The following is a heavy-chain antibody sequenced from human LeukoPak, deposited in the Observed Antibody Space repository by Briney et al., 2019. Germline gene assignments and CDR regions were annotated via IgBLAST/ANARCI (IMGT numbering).Heavy chain of an antibody. J-gene: IGHJ4*02. CDR2: IYYSGST. D-gene: IGHD2-15*01. CDR1: GGSIISGSYS. CDR3: ARAQQSLGYCSGGSCSYFDY. V-gene: IGHV4-30-4*07. Sequence: SQTLSLTCAVSGGSIISGSYSWSWIRQAPGKGLEWIGYIYYSGSTYYNPSLKSRVTISLDTSKNQFSLNLRSVTAADTAVYFCARAQQSLGYCSGGSCSYFDYWGQGTLVTVSS.